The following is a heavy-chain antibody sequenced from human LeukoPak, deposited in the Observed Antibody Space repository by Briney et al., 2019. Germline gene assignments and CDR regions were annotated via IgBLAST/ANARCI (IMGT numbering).Heavy chain of an antibody. V-gene: IGHV4-59*08. Sequence: SETLSLTCTVSGGSISSNYWSWIRQPPGGGLEWIGYIYYSGSTIYNPSLKSRFTISVDTSKNQFSLRLSSVTAADTAVYYCARHSSVYGSGSYLHYWGQGTLVTVSS. CDR1: GGSISSNY. J-gene: IGHJ4*02. D-gene: IGHD3-10*01. CDR2: IYYSGST. CDR3: ARHSSVYGSGSYLHY.